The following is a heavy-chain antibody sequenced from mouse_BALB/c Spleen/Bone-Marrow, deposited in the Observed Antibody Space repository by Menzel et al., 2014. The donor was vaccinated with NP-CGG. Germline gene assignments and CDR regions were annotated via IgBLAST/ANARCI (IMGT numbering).Heavy chain of an antibody. D-gene: IGHD3-3*01. V-gene: IGHV3-8*02. CDR3: ATYEGGTFDY. Sequence: EVMLVESGPSLVKPSQTLSLTCSVTGDSITSGYWNWIRKFPGNKLEFMGYISYSGSTYYNPSLKSRISITRDTSKTQYYLQWNSVTTEDTATYYCATYEGGTFDYWGQGTTLTVSS. CDR2: ISYSGST. CDR1: GDSITSGY. J-gene: IGHJ2*01.